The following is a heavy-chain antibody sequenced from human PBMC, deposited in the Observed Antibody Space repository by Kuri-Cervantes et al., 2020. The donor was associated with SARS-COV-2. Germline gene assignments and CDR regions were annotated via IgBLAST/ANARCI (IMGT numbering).Heavy chain of an antibody. D-gene: IGHD3-3*01. CDR3: ARDRREITIFGAIYYGMDV. CDR1: GGSFSGLS. J-gene: IGHJ6*02. V-gene: IGHV4-34*01. Sequence: SQTLSLTCAVHGGSFSGLSWSWIRQPPGKGLEWIGEINHSGSTNYNPSLKSRVTISVDTSKNQFSLKLNSVTAADTAVYYCARDRREITIFGAIYYGMDVWGQGTTVTVSS. CDR2: INHSGST.